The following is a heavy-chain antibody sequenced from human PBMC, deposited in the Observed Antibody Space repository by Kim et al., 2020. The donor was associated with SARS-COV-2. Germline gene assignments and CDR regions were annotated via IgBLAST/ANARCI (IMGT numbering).Heavy chain of an antibody. V-gene: IGHV3-15*01. Sequence: GGSLRLSCAASGFTFSNAWMSWVRQAPGKGLEWVGRIKSKTDGGTTDYAAPVKGRFNISRDDSKNTLYLQMNSLKTEDTAVYYCTTGSYYYDSSGYPTFDYWGQGTLVTVSS. J-gene: IGHJ4*02. CDR3: TTGSYYYDSSGYPTFDY. D-gene: IGHD3-22*01. CDR1: GFTFSNAW. CDR2: IKSKTDGGTT.